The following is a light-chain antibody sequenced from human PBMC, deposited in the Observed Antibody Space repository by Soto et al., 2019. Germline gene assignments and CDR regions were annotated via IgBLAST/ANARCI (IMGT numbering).Light chain of an antibody. J-gene: IGKJ1*01. CDR1: QSISST. CDR3: QQYNYWPRT. V-gene: IGKV3-15*01. Sequence: EIVMTQSPATLSESPGERATLSCRASQSISSTLAWYQQKPGQAPRLLIYGASTRATGIPARFSGSGSGTEFTLTISSLQSEDFAVYYCQQYNYWPRTFGQGTKVEIK. CDR2: GAS.